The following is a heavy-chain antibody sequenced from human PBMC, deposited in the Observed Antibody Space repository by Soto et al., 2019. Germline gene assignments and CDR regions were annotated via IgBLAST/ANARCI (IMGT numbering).Heavy chain of an antibody. J-gene: IGHJ6*03. V-gene: IGHV4-39*01. Sequence: QLQLQESGPGLVKPSETLSLTCTVSGGSISSSSYYWGWIRQPPGKGLGWIGSIYYSGSTYYNPSLKSRVTISVDTSKNQFSLKLSSVTAADTAVYYCARLIYYYYYMDVWGKGTTVTVSS. CDR3: ARLIYYYYYMDV. CDR1: GGSISSSSYY. CDR2: IYYSGST.